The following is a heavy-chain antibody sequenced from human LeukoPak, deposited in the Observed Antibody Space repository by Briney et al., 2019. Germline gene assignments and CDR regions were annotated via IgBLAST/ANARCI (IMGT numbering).Heavy chain of an antibody. V-gene: IGHV4-39*01. CDR2: IYYSGST. J-gene: IGHJ4*02. Sequence: GSLRLSCAASGFTFSSYSMNWVRQAPGKGLEWIGSIYYSGSTYYNPSLKSRVTISVDTSKNQFSLKLSSVTAADTAVYYCARRLYYDFWSGPKPFDYWGQGTLVTVSS. D-gene: IGHD3-3*01. CDR3: ARRLYYDFWSGPKPFDY. CDR1: GFTFSSYSMN.